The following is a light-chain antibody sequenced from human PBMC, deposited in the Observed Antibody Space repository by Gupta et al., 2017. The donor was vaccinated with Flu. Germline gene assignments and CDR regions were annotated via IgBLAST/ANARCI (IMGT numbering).Light chain of an antibody. CDR3: SSYAGGSNFV. CDR1: SGDVGAYNY. Sequence: QSPLTQPPSASGSHGQSVTVSCTGTSGDVGAYNYVSWYQQYPGKAPKLILYEVDKRTSGVPDRFSGSKSGNTASLAVSGLQAEDEADYYCSSYAGGSNFVFGTGTRVSVL. CDR2: EVD. V-gene: IGLV2-8*01. J-gene: IGLJ1*01.